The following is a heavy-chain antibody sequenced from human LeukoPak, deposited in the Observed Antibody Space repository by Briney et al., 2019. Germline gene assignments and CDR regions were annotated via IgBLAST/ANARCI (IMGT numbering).Heavy chain of an antibody. V-gene: IGHV3-7*01. Sequence: GGSLRLSCAASGFSFNSYWMSWVRQAPGTGLEWVANIRQDGSERYYADSLKGRFTISRDNAKNSLYLQMNSLRAEDTAMYYRARDWSFDSDDYYLYGFDIWGQGTRVTVSS. CDR2: IRQDGSER. CDR3: ARDWSFDSDDYYLYGFDI. D-gene: IGHD3-22*01. CDR1: GFSFNSYW. J-gene: IGHJ3*02.